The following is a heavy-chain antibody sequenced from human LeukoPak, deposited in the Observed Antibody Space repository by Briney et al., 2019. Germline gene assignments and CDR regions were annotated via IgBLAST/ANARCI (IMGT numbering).Heavy chain of an antibody. J-gene: IGHJ4*02. CDR3: ARAPHPQYSSSWYYFDY. D-gene: IGHD6-13*01. CDR2: IRYDGSNK. V-gene: IGHV3-30*02. CDR1: GFTFSSYG. Sequence: PGGSLRLSCAASGFTFSSYGMHWVRQAPGKGLEWVAFIRYDGSNKYYADSVKGRFTISRDNSKNTLYLQMNSLRAEDTAVYYCARAPHPQYSSSWYYFDYWGQGTLVTVSS.